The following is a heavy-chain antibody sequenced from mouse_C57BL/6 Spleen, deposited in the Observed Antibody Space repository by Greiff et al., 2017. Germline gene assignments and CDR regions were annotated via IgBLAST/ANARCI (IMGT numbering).Heavy chain of an antibody. V-gene: IGHV14-4*01. CDR1: GFNIKDDY. D-gene: IGHD1-1*01. CDR2: IDPENGDT. Sequence: EVQGVESGAELVRPGASVKLSCTASGFNIKDDYMHWVNQRPEQGLEWIGWIDPENGDTEYASKFQGKATITADTSSNTAYLQLSSLTSEDTAVYYCTSYYYGSSLDYWGQGTTLTVSS. CDR3: TSYYYGSSLDY. J-gene: IGHJ2*01.